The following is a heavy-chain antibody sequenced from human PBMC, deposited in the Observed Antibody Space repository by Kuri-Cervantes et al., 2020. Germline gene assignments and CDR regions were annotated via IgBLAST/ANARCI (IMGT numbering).Heavy chain of an antibody. CDR2: IWYDGSNK. CDR3: ARDAVAAAGSAFDI. Sequence: GESLKISCAASGFNFSSYGMHWVRQAPGKGLEWVAVIWYDGSNKYYADSVKGRFTISRDNSKNTLYLQMNSLRAEDTAVYYCARDAVAAAGSAFDIWGQGTMVTVSS. V-gene: IGHV3-33*01. J-gene: IGHJ3*02. CDR1: GFNFSSYG. D-gene: IGHD6-13*01.